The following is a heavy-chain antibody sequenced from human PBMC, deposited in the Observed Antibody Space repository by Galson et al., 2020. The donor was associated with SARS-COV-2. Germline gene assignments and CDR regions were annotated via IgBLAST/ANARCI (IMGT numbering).Heavy chain of an antibody. CDR1: GFTFSDDY. D-gene: IGHD2-2*01. J-gene: IGHJ6*03. CDR3: AREAALVVVEPAVHYYYYMDV. V-gene: IGHV3-11*05. Sequence: GGSLRLSCAASGFTFSDDYMTWIRQVPGKGLEWVAYISSTSRYLKYADSVKGRFTISRDNAQNSLYLQMNSLRAEDTAVYYCAREAALVVVEPAVHYYYYMDVWGKGTTVTVSS. CDR2: ISSTSRYL.